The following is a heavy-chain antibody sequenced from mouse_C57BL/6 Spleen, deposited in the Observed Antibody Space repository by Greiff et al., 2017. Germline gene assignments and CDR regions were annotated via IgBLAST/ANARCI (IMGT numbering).Heavy chain of an antibody. Sequence: QVQLQQPGAELVRPGSSVKLSCKASGYTFTSYWMHWVKQRPIQGLEWIGNIDPSDSETHYNQKFKDKATLTVDKSSSTAYMQLSSLTSEDSAVYYCAREGIYDGYLRRAIDYWGQGTSVTVSS. D-gene: IGHD2-3*01. CDR1: GYTFTSYW. CDR3: AREGIYDGYLRRAIDY. J-gene: IGHJ4*01. CDR2: IDPSDSET. V-gene: IGHV1-52*01.